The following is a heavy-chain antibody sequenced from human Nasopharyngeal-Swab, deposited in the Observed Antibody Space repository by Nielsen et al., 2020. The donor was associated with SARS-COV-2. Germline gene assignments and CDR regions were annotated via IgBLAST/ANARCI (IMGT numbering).Heavy chain of an antibody. CDR2: VSQGGGT. V-gene: IGHV4-34*01. Sequence: PGKGLEWIGEVSQGGGTNYNPPLKNRVTISVATSKNQFSLKLSSATAAETAVYYCARGGAGVVPSPVLGLGPYYSYYYMDVWGKGTTVTVSS. J-gene: IGHJ6*03. D-gene: IGHD2-2*01. CDR3: ARGGAGVVPSPVLGLGPYYSYYYMDV.